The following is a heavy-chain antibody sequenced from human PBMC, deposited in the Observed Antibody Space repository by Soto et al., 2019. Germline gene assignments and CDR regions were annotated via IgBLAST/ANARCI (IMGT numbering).Heavy chain of an antibody. J-gene: IGHJ6*02. Sequence: QVQLVQSGGGLVQPGRSLRLSCAASGFDFNKFGLHWVRQTPGKGLEWVAFITYEGSHRDHADSVKGRFTVSRDNSKNMVYLQMDSLRPEDTAVYYCAKDVTVAGAPIYNTGLDVWGQGTTVTVTS. CDR1: GFDFNKFG. CDR2: ITYEGSHR. CDR3: AKDVTVAGAPIYNTGLDV. V-gene: IGHV3-30*18. D-gene: IGHD6-19*01.